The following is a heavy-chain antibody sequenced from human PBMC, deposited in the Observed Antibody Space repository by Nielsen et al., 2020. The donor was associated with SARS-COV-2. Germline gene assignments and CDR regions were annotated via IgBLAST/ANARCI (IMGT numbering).Heavy chain of an antibody. V-gene: IGHV1-69*04. D-gene: IGHD6-19*01. Sequence: WVRQAPGQGLEWMGRIIPILGIASYAQKFQGRVTMTRDTSTSTVYMELSSLRSEDTAVYYCARDLIDSSGWLYYYYYGMDVWGQGTTVTVSS. J-gene: IGHJ6*02. CDR2: IIPILGIA. CDR3: ARDLIDSSGWLYYYYYGMDV.